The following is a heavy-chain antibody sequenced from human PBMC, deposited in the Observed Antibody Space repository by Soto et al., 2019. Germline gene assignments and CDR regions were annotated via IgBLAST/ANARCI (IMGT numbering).Heavy chain of an antibody. V-gene: IGHV1-18*01. Sequence: QVQLVQSGAEVKKPGASVKVSCKASGYTFTSYGISWVRQAPGQGLEWMGWISAHNANTNYAQKFQGRVTMTTDTYTITAHMELRSLRSDDTAVYYCARERLAYYFDTSGEDFDYWGQGTLVTVSS. CDR1: GYTFTSYG. D-gene: IGHD3-22*01. CDR3: ARERLAYYFDTSGEDFDY. J-gene: IGHJ4*02. CDR2: ISAHNANT.